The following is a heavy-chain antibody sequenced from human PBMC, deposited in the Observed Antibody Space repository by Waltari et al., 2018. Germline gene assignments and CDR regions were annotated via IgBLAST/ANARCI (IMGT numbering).Heavy chain of an antibody. CDR3: ARDLGGSGSD. V-gene: IGHV3-74*01. Sequence: EVQLVESGGGLIQPGGSLRLSCAASGFTFSTYWMHWVRQVPGKGRVWVSRIDTHGSRTDYADSVKGRFTISRDNAKNTLYLQMNSLRVEDTALYYCARDLGGSGSDWGQGTLVTVSS. D-gene: IGHD1-26*01. J-gene: IGHJ4*02. CDR2: IDTHGSRT. CDR1: GFTFSTYW.